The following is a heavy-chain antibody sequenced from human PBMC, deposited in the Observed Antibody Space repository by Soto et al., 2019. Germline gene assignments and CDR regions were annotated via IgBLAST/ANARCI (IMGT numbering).Heavy chain of an antibody. Sequence: ASVKVSCKASGYTFTSYYMHWVRQAPGQGLEWMGIINPSGGSTSYAQKFQGRVTMTRDRSTSTVYMELSSLRSEDTAVYYCARDNQTGYSRWQQLVHAFDIWGQGTMVTVSS. J-gene: IGHJ3*02. CDR1: GYTFTSYY. V-gene: IGHV1-46*03. CDR2: INPSGGST. D-gene: IGHD6-13*01. CDR3: ARDNQTGYSRWQQLVHAFDI.